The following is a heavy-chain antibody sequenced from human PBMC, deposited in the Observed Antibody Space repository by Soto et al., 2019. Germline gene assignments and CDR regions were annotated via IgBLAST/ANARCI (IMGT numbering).Heavy chain of an antibody. V-gene: IGHV3-23*01. CDR1: GFTFRKYA. CDR2: ISDSGATT. D-gene: IGHD3-10*01. J-gene: IGHJ5*02. CDR3: AKDKLDSGSSMGNWFDP. Sequence: QPGGSLRLSCAASGFTFRKYAMNWVRQAPGKGLEWVSSISDSGATTYYADSVKGRFTISRDNSENALCLQMNSLRAEDTAVYYCAKDKLDSGSSMGNWFDPWGQGTLVTVSS.